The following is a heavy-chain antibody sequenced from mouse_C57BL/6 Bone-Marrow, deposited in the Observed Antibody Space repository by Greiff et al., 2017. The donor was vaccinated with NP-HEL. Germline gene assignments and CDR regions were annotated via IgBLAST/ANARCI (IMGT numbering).Heavy chain of an antibody. D-gene: IGHD2-4*01. J-gene: IGHJ3*01. CDR2: INSDGGST. Sequence: EVHLVESGGGLVQPGESLKLSCESNEYEFPSHDMSWVRKTPEKRLELVAAINSDGGSTYYPETMERRFIISRDNTKKTLYLQRISLRSEDTALYYCARQWDYGLAYWGQGTLVTVSA. V-gene: IGHV5-2*01. CDR1: EYEFPSHD. CDR3: ARQWDYGLAY.